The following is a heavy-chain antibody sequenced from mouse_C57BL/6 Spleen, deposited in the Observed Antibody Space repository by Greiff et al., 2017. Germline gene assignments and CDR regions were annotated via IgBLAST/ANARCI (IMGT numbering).Heavy chain of an antibody. Sequence: QVQLQQPGPELVKPGASVKLSCKASGYTFTSYWMHWVKQRPGQGLEWIGNINPSNGGTNYNEKFKSKATLTVDKSSSTAYMQLSSLTSEDSAVYYCARSAGAPGKPSYDAMDYWGQGTSVTVSS. D-gene: IGHD4-1*01. V-gene: IGHV1-53*01. CDR3: ARSAGAPGKPSYDAMDY. J-gene: IGHJ4*01. CDR2: INPSNGGT. CDR1: GYTFTSYW.